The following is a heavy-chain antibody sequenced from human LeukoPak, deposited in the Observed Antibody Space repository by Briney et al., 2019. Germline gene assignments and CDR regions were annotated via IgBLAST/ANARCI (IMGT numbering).Heavy chain of an antibody. CDR1: GGTFSSYA. D-gene: IGHD1-26*01. V-gene: IGHV1-69*13. J-gene: IGHJ3*02. Sequence: AASVKVSCKASGGTFSSYAISWVRQAPGQGLEWMGGIIPIFGTANYAQKFQGRVTITADESTSTAYMELSSLRSEDTAVYYCARVLNGGSYSHDAFDIWGQGTMVTVSS. CDR3: ARVLNGGSYSHDAFDI. CDR2: IIPIFGTA.